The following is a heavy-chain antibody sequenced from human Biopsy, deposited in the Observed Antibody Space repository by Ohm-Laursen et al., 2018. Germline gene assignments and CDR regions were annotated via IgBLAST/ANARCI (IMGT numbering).Heavy chain of an antibody. CDR3: ARDRIGLEATPTNADYYYFGMDV. D-gene: IGHD1-26*01. Sequence: ASVKVSCKVSEYTLTELPIHWVRQAPGKGLEWMGGFDPEHGETLYAQKFQGRLIMTTDTSTATVYMQLGNLTSEDTAVYFCARDRIGLEATPTNADYYYFGMDVWGQGTTVTVS. CDR1: EYTLTELP. V-gene: IGHV1-24*01. CDR2: FDPEHGET. J-gene: IGHJ6*02.